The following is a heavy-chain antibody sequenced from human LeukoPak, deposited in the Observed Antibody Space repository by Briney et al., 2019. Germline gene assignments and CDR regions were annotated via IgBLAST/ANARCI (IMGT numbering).Heavy chain of an antibody. CDR1: GFIFKSYY. V-gene: IGHV3-48*01. CDR2: ISSSGTSI. Sequence: GGSLRLSCAASGFIFKSYYMNWVRQAPGKGLEWVSLISSSGTSIYYTDSVKGRFTISRDNAQNSLYLQRNSLSAEDTAEYYCARSTGGYDGLFDYWGQGTLVTVSS. D-gene: IGHD5-12*01. J-gene: IGHJ4*02. CDR3: ARSTGGYDGLFDY.